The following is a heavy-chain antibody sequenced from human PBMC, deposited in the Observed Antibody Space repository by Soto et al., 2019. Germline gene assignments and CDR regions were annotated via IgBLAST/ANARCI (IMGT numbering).Heavy chain of an antibody. Sequence: ASVEVSCKASGYTFTNYNIHWVRQAPGQGLEWVGRINPSGGSTSYAQKFQGRVTMTRDTSTTTVYMELSNLRSDDTAFYYCARAFYGSGSYTFDYWGQGTLVTVSS. CDR1: GYTFTNYN. CDR3: ARAFYGSGSYTFDY. D-gene: IGHD3-10*01. CDR2: INPSGGST. V-gene: IGHV1-46*01. J-gene: IGHJ4*02.